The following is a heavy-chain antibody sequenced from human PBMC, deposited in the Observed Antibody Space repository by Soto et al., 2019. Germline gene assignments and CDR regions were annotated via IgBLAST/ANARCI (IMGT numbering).Heavy chain of an antibody. CDR1: GSAIDSHH. V-gene: IGHV4-59*11. CDR3: ARSFRIPVDYFDY. D-gene: IGHD2-15*01. J-gene: IGHJ4*02. Sequence: PPGNLSLTSTDSGSAIDSHHWSSMLQPTGPGLEWIGQVFYSGSTNYNPSLKSRVTISINTSTKQFSLKLTSVSAADTAFYYCARSFRIPVDYFDYSGQGTVVT. CDR2: VFYSGST.